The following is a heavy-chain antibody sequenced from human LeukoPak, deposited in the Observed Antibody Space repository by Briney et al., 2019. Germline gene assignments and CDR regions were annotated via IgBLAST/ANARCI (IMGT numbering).Heavy chain of an antibody. CDR3: ARDEGRWGNYYYYYMDV. CDR2: IIPIFGTA. V-gene: IGHV1-69*05. J-gene: IGHJ6*03. CDR1: GYTLTELS. Sequence: SVKVSCKVSGYTLTELSMHWVRQAPGKGLEWMGRIIPIFGTANYAQKFQGRVTITTDESTSTAYMELSSLRSEDTAVYYCARDEGRWGNYYYYYMDVWGKGTTVTVSS. D-gene: IGHD4-23*01.